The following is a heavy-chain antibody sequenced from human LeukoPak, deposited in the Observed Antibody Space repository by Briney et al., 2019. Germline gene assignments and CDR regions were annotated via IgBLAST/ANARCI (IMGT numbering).Heavy chain of an antibody. V-gene: IGHV4-34*01. CDR1: GGSFSGYY. CDR3: ARGRRYSYRYDY. J-gene: IGHJ4*02. D-gene: IGHD5-18*01. CDR2: INHSGST. Sequence: PSETLSLTCAVYGGSFSGYYWSWIRQPPGKGLEWIGEINHSGSTNYNPSLKSRVTISVDTSKNQFSLKLSSVTAADTAVYYCARGRRYSYRYDYWGQGTLVTVSS.